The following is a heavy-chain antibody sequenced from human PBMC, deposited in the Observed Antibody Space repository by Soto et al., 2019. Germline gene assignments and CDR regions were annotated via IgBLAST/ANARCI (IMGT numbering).Heavy chain of an antibody. Sequence: GGSLRLSCAASGFTFSSYEINWVRQAPGKGLEWVSYISSDGYTIYYADSVKGRFTISRDNAKNSLYLQMNSLRAEDTAVYYFALGYLGDYFDYWGQGTLVTVSS. D-gene: IGHD3-16*01. CDR1: GFTFSSYE. J-gene: IGHJ4*02. V-gene: IGHV3-48*03. CDR3: ALGYLGDYFDY. CDR2: ISSDGYTI.